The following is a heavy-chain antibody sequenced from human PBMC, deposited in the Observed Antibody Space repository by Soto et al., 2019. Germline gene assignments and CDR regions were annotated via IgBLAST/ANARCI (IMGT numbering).Heavy chain of an antibody. Sequence: SETLSLTCTVSGGSISGYYWSWIRQPPGKGLEWIGHIYYSATTDYDPSLKSRVTISADTSKNQFSLKLSSVTAADTAVYYCARSSTSRFDPWGQGTLVTVSS. D-gene: IGHD2-2*01. V-gene: IGHV4-59*01. CDR2: IYYSATT. CDR3: ARSSTSRFDP. CDR1: GGSISGYY. J-gene: IGHJ5*02.